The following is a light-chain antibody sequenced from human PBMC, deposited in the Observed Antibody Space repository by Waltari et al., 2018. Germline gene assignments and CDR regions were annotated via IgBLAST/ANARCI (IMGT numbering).Light chain of an antibody. CDR1: QGLPHTNGYNY. Sequence: DIVLTQSPLSLPVTPGEPASISCRSSQGLPHTNGYNYLNWYLQKPGQSPQLLIYLGSTRASGVPDRFSGSGSGTDFTLKVSRVEAEDVGVYYCMQALQTPFTFGPGTRVHIK. CDR3: MQALQTPFT. V-gene: IGKV2-28*01. CDR2: LGS. J-gene: IGKJ3*01.